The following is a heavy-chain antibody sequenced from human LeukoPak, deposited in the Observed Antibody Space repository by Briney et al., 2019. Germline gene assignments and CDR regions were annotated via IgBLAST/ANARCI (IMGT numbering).Heavy chain of an antibody. Sequence: PGRSLRLSCAASGFIFGDYGMYWVRQAPGKGLEWVSGINWNSDRIGYADSLKGRFTISRDNAKNSLYMQMNSVIAEDTALYYCARASYYYDTSGLGAFDVWGQGTTVVVSS. CDR3: ARASYYYDTSGLGAFDV. V-gene: IGHV3-9*01. J-gene: IGHJ3*01. D-gene: IGHD3-22*01. CDR1: GFIFGDYG. CDR2: INWNSDRI.